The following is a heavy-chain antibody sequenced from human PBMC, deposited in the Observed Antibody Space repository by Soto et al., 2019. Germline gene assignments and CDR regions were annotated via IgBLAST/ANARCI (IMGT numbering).Heavy chain of an antibody. CDR2: ISAYNGNT. CDR3: ARSISGSYFYYYYYYGMDV. V-gene: IGHV1-18*04. CDR1: GYTFTSYG. J-gene: IGHJ6*02. Sequence: RASVKVSCKASGYTFTSYGISWVRQAPGQGLEWMGWISAYNGNTNYAQKLQGRVTMTTDTSTSTAYMELRSLRSDDTAVYYCARSISGSYFYYYYYYGMDVWGQGTTVTVSS. D-gene: IGHD1-26*01.